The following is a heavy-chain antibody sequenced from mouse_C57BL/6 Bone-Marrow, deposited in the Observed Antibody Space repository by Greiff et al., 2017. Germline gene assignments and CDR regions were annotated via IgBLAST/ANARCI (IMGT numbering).Heavy chain of an antibody. CDR3: ARYSNPFAMDD. Sequence: QVQLQQPGAELVKPGASVKLSCKASGSTFTSYWMHWVKPRPGQGLEWIGMIHPNSGSTNYNEKFKSKATLTVDKSSSTAYMQLSGLTSEDSAVYYCARYSNPFAMDDWGQGTSVTVSS. J-gene: IGHJ4*01. V-gene: IGHV1-64*01. D-gene: IGHD2-5*01. CDR1: GSTFTSYW. CDR2: IHPNSGST.